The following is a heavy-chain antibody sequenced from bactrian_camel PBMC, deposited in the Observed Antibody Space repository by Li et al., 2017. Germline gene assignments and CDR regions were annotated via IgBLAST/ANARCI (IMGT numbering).Heavy chain of an antibody. Sequence: VQLVESGGGLVQPGGSLRLSRAASGFIFSNYGMSWVRHAPGKGLECVSGIYSDGSKTYYLDSVKGRFTISRDNAKNTLSLQMNSLKPEDTGMYYCAAVLYYSESYNPLYGGDFGYYGQGTQVTVS. CDR3: AAVLYYSESYNPLYGGDFGY. J-gene: IGHJ6*01. V-gene: IGHV3S7*01. D-gene: IGHD4*01. CDR2: IYSDGSKT. CDR1: GFIFSNYG.